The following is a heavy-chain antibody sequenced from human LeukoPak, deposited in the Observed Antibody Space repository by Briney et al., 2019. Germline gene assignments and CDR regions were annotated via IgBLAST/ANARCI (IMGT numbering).Heavy chain of an antibody. CDR2: VYRSGNT. CDR1: GYSISSGDY. Sequence: SETLSLTCGVSGYSISSGDYWGWIRQPPGKGLEWIGSVYRSGNTYYKPSLKSRVTISIDTSKNQFSLNLNSVTAADTAVYYCARDRGGGHHDHRGQGTLVTVSS. V-gene: IGHV4-38-2*02. D-gene: IGHD3-10*01. CDR3: ARDRGGGHHDH. J-gene: IGHJ4*02.